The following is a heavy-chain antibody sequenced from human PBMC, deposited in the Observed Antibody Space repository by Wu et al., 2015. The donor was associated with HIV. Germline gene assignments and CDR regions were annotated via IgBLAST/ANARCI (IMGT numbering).Heavy chain of an antibody. V-gene: IGHV4-59*01. CDR1: WAPSVVTS. D-gene: IGHD2-2*01. CDR2: ISDSGST. CDR3: ARDSTRVAFDI. J-gene: IGHJ3*02. Sequence: VQLQESGPRTGEAFGDPVPHLHCLWWAPSVVTSGAGSGSPHGKRLEWIGYISDSGSTNYNPSLKSRVTISVDTSKNQFSLKLSSVTAADRAVYYCARDSTRVAFDIWGQGTMVTVSS.